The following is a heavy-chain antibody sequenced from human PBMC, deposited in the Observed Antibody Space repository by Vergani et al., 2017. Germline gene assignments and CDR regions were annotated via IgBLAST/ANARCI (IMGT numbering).Heavy chain of an antibody. Sequence: EVMLVQSGAEVKKPGESLKISCKYSESSFISNEIAWVRQMSGKGLQWMGNINPIDSKIAYSPSFQGQAIMSLDKSITTAYLQWRSLKASDTAIYYCTRHVPRGDVACLHFDHWGQGTQVTVSS. D-gene: IGHD2-21*01. CDR3: TRHVPRGDVACLHFDH. J-gene: IGHJ4*02. V-gene: IGHV5-51*01. CDR1: ESSFISNE. CDR2: INPIDSKI.